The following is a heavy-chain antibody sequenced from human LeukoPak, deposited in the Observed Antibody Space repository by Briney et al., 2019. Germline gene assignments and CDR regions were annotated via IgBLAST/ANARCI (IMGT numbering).Heavy chain of an antibody. J-gene: IGHJ2*01. Sequence: SETLSLTCTVSGGSIGTYYWSRVRQSPGTGLEWIGYIYVTGTRYNPYLQSRVTISVDRSRNQFFLKMTSVTAADTAVYYCARGISMLRDRQLYWYFDLWGRGTLVTVSS. CDR3: ARGISMLRDRQLYWYFDL. CDR2: IYVTGT. CDR1: GGSIGTYY. D-gene: IGHD3-10*01. V-gene: IGHV4-4*09.